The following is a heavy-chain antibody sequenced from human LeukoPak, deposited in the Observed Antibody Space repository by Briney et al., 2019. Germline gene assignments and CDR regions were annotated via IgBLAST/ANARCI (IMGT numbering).Heavy chain of an antibody. CDR3: AKWGDYDVLTGYYDSDY. Sequence: GGSLRLSCAASGFTFSNYAMSWVRQAPGKGLQLDSAVSVRDTSTYYTDSVKGRFTISRDNSKNTLYLQMNSLSAEDTAIYYCAKWGDYDVLTGYYDSDYWGQGTLVTVSS. V-gene: IGHV3-23*01. CDR2: VSVRDTST. J-gene: IGHJ4*02. D-gene: IGHD3-9*01. CDR1: GFTFSNYA.